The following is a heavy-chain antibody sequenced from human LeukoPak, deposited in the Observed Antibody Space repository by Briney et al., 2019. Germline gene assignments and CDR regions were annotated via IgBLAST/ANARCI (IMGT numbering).Heavy chain of an antibody. V-gene: IGHV4-34*01. CDR1: GGSFSGYY. CDR2: INHSGST. Sequence: SETLSLTCAVYGGSFSGYYWSWIRQPPGKGLEWIGEINHSGSTNYNPSLKSRVTISVDTSKNQFSLKLSSVTAADTATYYCARVGGSSFYNYGMDVWGQGTTVIVSS. J-gene: IGHJ6*02. D-gene: IGHD6-19*01. CDR3: ARVGGSSFYNYGMDV.